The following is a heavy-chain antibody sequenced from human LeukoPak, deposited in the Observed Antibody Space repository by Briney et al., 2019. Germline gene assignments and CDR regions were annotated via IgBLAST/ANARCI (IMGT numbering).Heavy chain of an antibody. D-gene: IGHD2-2*01. CDR3: AKRQGSSASCYDY. Sequence: GGSLRLSCAASGFTFSSYAMSWVRQAPGKGLEWVSVISGSGGNTYYADSVKGRFTISRDNSKNTLYLQMNNLRAEDTAIYYCAKRQGSSASCYDYWGQGTLVTVSS. CDR1: GFTFSSYA. J-gene: IGHJ4*02. CDR2: ISGSGGNT. V-gene: IGHV3-23*01.